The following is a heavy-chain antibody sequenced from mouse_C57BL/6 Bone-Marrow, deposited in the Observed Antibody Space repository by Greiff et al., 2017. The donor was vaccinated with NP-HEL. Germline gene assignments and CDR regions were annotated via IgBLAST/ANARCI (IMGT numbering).Heavy chain of an antibody. V-gene: IGHV5-17*01. CDR1: GFTFSDYG. D-gene: IGHD1-1*01. J-gene: IGHJ1*03. CDR2: ISRGSSTI. CDR3: ARRYYGSRYFDV. Sequence: EVQGVESGGGLVKPGGSLKLSCAASGFTFSDYGMHWVRQAPEKGLEWVAYISRGSSTIYYADTVKGRFTISRANAKNTLCLQRTRLRAEDTAMYYCARRYYGSRYFDVWGTGTTVTVSS.